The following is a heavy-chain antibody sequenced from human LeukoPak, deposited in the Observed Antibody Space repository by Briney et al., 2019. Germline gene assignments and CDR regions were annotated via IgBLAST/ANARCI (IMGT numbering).Heavy chain of an antibody. V-gene: IGHV3-30*18. J-gene: IGHJ4*02. CDR2: ISYDGSNK. Sequence: GGSLRLSCAASGFTFSSYGMHWVRQAPGKGLEWVAVISYDGSNKYYADSVKGRFTISRDNSKNTLYLQMNSLRAEDTAVYYCANGDYWSIFDYWGQGTLVTVSS. D-gene: IGHD4-17*01. CDR3: ANGDYWSIFDY. CDR1: GFTFSSYG.